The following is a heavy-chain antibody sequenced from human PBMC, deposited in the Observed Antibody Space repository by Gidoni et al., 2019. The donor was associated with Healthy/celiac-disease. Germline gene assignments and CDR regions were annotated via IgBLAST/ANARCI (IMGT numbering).Heavy chain of an antibody. V-gene: IGHV4-59*01. J-gene: IGHJ4*02. Sequence: QVQLQESGPGLVKPSETLSLTCTVSGGSISSYYWSWIRQPPGKGLEWIGYIYYSGSTNYNPSLKSRVTISVDTSKNQFSLKLSSVTAADTAVYYCAGSSYYDSSGRDYWGQGTLVTVSS. D-gene: IGHD3-22*01. CDR1: GGSISSYY. CDR2: IYYSGST. CDR3: AGSSYYDSSGRDY.